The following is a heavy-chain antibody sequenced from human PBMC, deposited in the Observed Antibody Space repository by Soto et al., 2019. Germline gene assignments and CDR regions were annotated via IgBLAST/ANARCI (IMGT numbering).Heavy chain of an antibody. Sequence: QVQLVQSGAEVKKPGSSVKVSCTASGGTFSSYTISWVRQAPGHGLEWMGRIIPILGIANYAQKFQGRVTITANKSPSRAYRELSSLRSEDTAVYYCAGGGSGGYYYYYSGMDVWGQGTTVTVSS. CDR3: AGGGSGGYYYYYSGMDV. CDR2: IIPILGIA. V-gene: IGHV1-69*02. D-gene: IGHD3-10*01. J-gene: IGHJ6*02. CDR1: GGTFSSYT.